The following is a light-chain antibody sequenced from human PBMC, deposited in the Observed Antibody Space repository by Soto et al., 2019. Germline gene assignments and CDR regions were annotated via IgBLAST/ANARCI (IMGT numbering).Light chain of an antibody. J-gene: IGLJ1*01. Sequence: QSALTQPASVSGSPGQSITISCTGTSSDVGTYNLVSWYQHHPGKAPKLMIYEGSKRPSGVSNRFSGSKSGNTASLTISRLQAEDEAAYYCCSYAGSSTNVFGTGTKATV. CDR1: SSDVGTYNL. CDR2: EGS. V-gene: IGLV2-23*01. CDR3: CSYAGSSTNV.